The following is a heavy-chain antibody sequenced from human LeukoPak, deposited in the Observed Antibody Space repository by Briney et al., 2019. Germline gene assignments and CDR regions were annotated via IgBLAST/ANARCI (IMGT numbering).Heavy chain of an antibody. D-gene: IGHD6-13*01. V-gene: IGHV1-69*06. CDR1: GGTFSSYA. J-gene: IGHJ5*02. Sequence: GASVKVSCKASGGTFSSYAISWVRQAPGQGLEWMGGITPIFGTANYAQKFQGRVTITADKSTSIAYMELSSLRSEDTAVYYCARDLAAAGTWWFDPWGQGTLVTVSS. CDR3: ARDLAAAGTWWFDP. CDR2: ITPIFGTA.